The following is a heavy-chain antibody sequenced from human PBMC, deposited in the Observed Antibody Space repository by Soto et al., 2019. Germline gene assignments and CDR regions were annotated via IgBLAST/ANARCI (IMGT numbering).Heavy chain of an antibody. CDR1: GFTFDQYT. Sequence: EVQLVESGGGLVQPGRSLRLACAASGFTFDQYTMHWVRQAPGKGLEWVASITWHSGNIGYADSVKGRLTISSDNDKNSLYLQMKSMRGAETALYYCAKEMITIGAVNNYYMDVWGQGTTVTVSS. CDR3: AKEMITIGAVNNYYMDV. CDR2: ITWHSGNI. D-gene: IGHD3-16*01. V-gene: IGHV3-9*01. J-gene: IGHJ6*02.